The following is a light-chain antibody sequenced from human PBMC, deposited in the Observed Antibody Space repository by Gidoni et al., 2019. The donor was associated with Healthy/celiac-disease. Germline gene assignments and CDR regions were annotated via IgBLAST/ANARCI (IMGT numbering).Light chain of an antibody. CDR2: GAS. CDR1: KSVSSSY. Sequence: EIVLTKSPGTLSLSPGERATRSCRASKSVSSSYLAGYQQKPGQAPRRLIYGASSRATGIPDRFSGSGSGTDFTLTISRLEPEDFAVYYCQQYGSSPRLTFGGGTKVEIK. CDR3: QQYGSSPRLT. V-gene: IGKV3-20*01. J-gene: IGKJ4*01.